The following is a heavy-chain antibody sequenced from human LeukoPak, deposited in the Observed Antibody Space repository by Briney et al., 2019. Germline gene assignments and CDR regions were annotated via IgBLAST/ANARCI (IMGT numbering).Heavy chain of an antibody. CDR2: IKQDGSEK. V-gene: IGHV3-7*01. J-gene: IGHJ4*02. Sequence: PVGSLRLSCAASGFTFSSYWMSWVRQAPGKGLEWVANIKQDGSEKYYVDSVKGRFTISRDNAKNSLYLQMNSLRAEDTAVYYCAREAEYSSSDSFFDYWGQGTLVTVSS. CDR1: GFTFSSYW. D-gene: IGHD6-6*01. CDR3: AREAEYSSSDSFFDY.